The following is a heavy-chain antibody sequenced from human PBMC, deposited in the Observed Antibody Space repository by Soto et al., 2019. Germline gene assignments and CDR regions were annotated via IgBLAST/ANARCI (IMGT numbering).Heavy chain of an antibody. V-gene: IGHV3-23*01. J-gene: IGHJ4*02. CDR1: GFTFGSYA. Sequence: PGGSLRLSCAASGFTFGSYAMSWVRQAPGKGLEWVSAISGSGGSTYYADSVKGRFTISRDNSKNTLYLQMNSLRAEDTAVYYCAKDSHRVTNYDYVWGSYPYWGQGTLVTVSS. CDR3: AKDSHRVTNYDYVWGSYPY. CDR2: ISGSGGST. D-gene: IGHD3-16*01.